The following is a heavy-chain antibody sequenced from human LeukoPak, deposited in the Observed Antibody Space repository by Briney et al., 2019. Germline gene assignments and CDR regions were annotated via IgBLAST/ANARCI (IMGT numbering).Heavy chain of an antibody. CDR1: GDSISSYY. V-gene: IGHV4-59*12. Sequence: SETLSLTCSVSGDSISSYYWNWIRQTPGKGLEWIGNIYIYFSENTNYNPSLKSRLTISVDTSKNQFSLKLTSVTAADTAVYYCARWAHKYYYYYGMDVWGQGTTVTVSS. CDR3: ARWAHKYYYYYGMDV. J-gene: IGHJ6*02. CDR2: IYIYFSENT.